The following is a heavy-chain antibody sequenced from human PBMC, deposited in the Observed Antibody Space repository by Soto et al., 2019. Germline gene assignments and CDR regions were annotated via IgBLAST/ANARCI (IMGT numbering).Heavy chain of an antibody. J-gene: IGHJ4*02. CDR3: TTRTFYYDSSGYYCAY. CDR2: IKGKTDGGTT. V-gene: IGHV3-15*05. CDR1: GFTFNNAW. D-gene: IGHD3-22*01. Sequence: SLRLSCAASGFTFNNAWMFWVRQAPGKGLEWVGRIKGKTDGGTTDYAATVKGRFTISRDDSKNTVYLQMNSLKTEDTAVYYCTTRTFYYDSSGYYCAYWGQGTLVTVSS.